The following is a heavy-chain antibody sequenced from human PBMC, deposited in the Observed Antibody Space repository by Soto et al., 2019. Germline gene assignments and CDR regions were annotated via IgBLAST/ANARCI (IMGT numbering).Heavy chain of an antibody. D-gene: IGHD1-26*01. CDR1: GFTFSNYY. J-gene: IGHJ5*02. CDR2: TRDKARNYAS. CDR3: ARDTGGSYDL. V-gene: IGHV3-72*01. Sequence: EVQLVESGGGLVQPGGSLRLSCAASGFTFSNYYMDWVRQLPGKGLEWVGRTRDKARNYASEYAPSLKGRFTISRHDSEDSMFLQLNSLKTEDTAVYYCARDTGGSYDLWGQGTLVTVS.